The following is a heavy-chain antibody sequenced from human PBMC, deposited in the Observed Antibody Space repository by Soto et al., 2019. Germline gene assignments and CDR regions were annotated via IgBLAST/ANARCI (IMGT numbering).Heavy chain of an antibody. V-gene: IGHV3-9*01. Sequence: VHLVESGGGLVQPGRSLRLSCAASGFTFDDYVMHWVRQAPGKGLEWVSGISWNSGTLGYADSVKGRFTISRDNAKKSLYLQMNSLRAEDTALYYCVKALGEYSGNSLNYWGQGTLVTVSS. J-gene: IGHJ4*02. CDR1: GFTFDDYV. CDR3: VKALGEYSGNSLNY. D-gene: IGHD1-26*01. CDR2: ISWNSGTL.